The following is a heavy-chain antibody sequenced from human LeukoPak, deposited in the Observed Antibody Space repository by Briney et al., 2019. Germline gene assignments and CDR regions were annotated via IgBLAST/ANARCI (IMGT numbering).Heavy chain of an antibody. J-gene: IGHJ4*02. CDR1: GFTFSNYA. Sequence: GGSLRLSCVASGFTFSNYAMNWVRQAPGKGLEWVSGISGSGGSPYYADSVKGRFTISRDNSKNTLYLQMNSLRAEDTAVYYCAKVTSGGSCYQSDYWGQGTLVTVSS. D-gene: IGHD2-15*01. V-gene: IGHV3-23*01. CDR2: ISGSGGSP. CDR3: AKVTSGGSCYQSDY.